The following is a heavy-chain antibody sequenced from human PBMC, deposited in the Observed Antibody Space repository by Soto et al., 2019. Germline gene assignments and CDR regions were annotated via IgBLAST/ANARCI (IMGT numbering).Heavy chain of an antibody. CDR1: GFTFSSYT. V-gene: IGHV3-23*01. CDR2: ISSSYST. J-gene: IGHJ4*02. CDR3: AKWDY. Sequence: GGSLRLSCAASGFTFSSYTMSWVRQAPGKGLEWVSTISSSYSTYYADSVKGRFTISRDNSKNTLCLQMNSLRAEDTAIYYCAKWDYWGQGTLVTVS.